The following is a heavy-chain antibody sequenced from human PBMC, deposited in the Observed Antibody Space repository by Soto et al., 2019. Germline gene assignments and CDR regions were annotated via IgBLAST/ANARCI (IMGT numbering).Heavy chain of an antibody. CDR3: ARGMIFGVVVDY. V-gene: IGHV4-59*01. J-gene: IGHJ4*02. CDR2: LYYGGST. CDR1: GGSISSYY. Sequence: SETLSLTCTVSGGSISSYYWSWIRQPPGKGLEWIGYLYYGGSTNYNPSLKSRVTISVDASKNQFSLKLTSVTAADTAVYYCARGMIFGVVVDYWGQGTLVTVSS. D-gene: IGHD3-3*01.